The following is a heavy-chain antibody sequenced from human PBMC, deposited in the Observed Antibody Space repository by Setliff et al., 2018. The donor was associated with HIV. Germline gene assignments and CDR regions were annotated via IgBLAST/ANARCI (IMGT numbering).Heavy chain of an antibody. J-gene: IGHJ1*01. D-gene: IGHD6-13*01. V-gene: IGHV4-34*01. CDR2: IDHSGGT. CDR3: ARVPTSSWYVTTQRTKEYFHH. CDR1: GGSFSGYY. Sequence: SETLSLTCAVYGGSFSGYYWSWIRQTPGKGLERIGEIDHSGGTKYNPSLKSRVTISLDTSKNQVSLKLSSVTAADTAIYYCARVPTSSWYVTTQRTKEYFHHWGQGTLVTVSS.